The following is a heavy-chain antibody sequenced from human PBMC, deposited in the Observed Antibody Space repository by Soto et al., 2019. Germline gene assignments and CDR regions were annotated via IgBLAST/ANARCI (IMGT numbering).Heavy chain of an antibody. D-gene: IGHD5-18*01. V-gene: IGHV3-66*04. J-gene: IGHJ3*02. CDR3: ARLGGYSYGREGAFDI. CDR1: GFTVSSNY. Sequence: GGSLRLSCAASGFTVSSNYMSWVRQAPGKGLEWVSVIYSGGSTYYADSVKGRFTISRDNSKNTLYLQMNSLRAEDTAVYYCARLGGYSYGREGAFDIWGQGTMVTVSS. CDR2: IYSGGST.